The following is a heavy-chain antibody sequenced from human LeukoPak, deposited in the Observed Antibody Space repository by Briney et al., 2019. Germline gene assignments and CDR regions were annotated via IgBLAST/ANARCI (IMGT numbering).Heavy chain of an antibody. CDR1: GGSISSGSYY. J-gene: IGHJ6*03. Sequence: SGTLSLTCTVSGGSISSGSYYWSWIRQPAGKELEWLGQIYTSGGTNYNPSLKSRVTISVDTSKNQFSLKLSSVTAAGTAVYYCARGPPITMIVGRLDYYYYDMDVWGKGTTVTVSS. D-gene: IGHD3-22*01. V-gene: IGHV4-61*09. CDR2: IYTSGGT. CDR3: ARGPPITMIVGRLDYYYYDMDV.